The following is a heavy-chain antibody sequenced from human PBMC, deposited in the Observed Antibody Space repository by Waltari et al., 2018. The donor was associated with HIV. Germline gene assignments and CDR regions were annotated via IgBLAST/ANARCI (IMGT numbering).Heavy chain of an antibody. CDR3: ARAGVVTAILVDT. Sequence: HLQLRESGPGLVRPSETLSLTCTVSGSSIRSGDYYWAWIRQSPGKGLEWIASFTYGGSSYYKASLRSRVTTSVLSSSNKFSLNLTSVTAADTAVYYCARAGVVTAILVDTWGQGSLVTVSS. CDR2: FTYGGSS. J-gene: IGHJ5*02. V-gene: IGHV4-39*07. D-gene: IGHD2-21*02. CDR1: GSSIRSGDYY.